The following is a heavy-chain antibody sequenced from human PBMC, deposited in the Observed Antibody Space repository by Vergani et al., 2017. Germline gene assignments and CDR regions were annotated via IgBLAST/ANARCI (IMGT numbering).Heavy chain of an antibody. CDR2: ISAYNGNT. V-gene: IGHV1-18*01. CDR3: ARDMGSSLEWLLYWMRNYGMDV. D-gene: IGHD3-3*01. J-gene: IGHJ6*02. Sequence: QVQLVQSGAEVKKPGASVKVSCKASGYTFTSYGISWVRQAPGQGLEWMGWISAYNGNTNYAQKRQGRVTMTTDTSTSTAYMELRSLRSDDTAVYYCARDMGSSLEWLLYWMRNYGMDVWGQGTTVTGSS. CDR1: GYTFTSYG.